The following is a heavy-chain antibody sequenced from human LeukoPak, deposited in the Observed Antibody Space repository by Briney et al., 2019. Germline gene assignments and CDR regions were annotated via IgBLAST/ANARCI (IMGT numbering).Heavy chain of an antibody. CDR3: AREGYYDFWSGYYTGEYYCYMDV. D-gene: IGHD3-3*01. CDR1: GYTFTTYA. J-gene: IGHJ6*03. CDR2: IKTNTGNP. V-gene: IGHV7-4-1*02. Sequence: GASVKVSCKASGYTFTTYAMNWVRQAPGQGLEWMGWIKTNTGNPTYAQGFTGRFVFSLDTSVSTTYLHINSLKAEDTAVYFCAREGYYDFWSGYYTGEYYCYMDVWGKGTTVTVSS.